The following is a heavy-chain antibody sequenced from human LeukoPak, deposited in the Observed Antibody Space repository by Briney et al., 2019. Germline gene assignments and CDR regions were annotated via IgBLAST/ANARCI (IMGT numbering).Heavy chain of an antibody. CDR1: GGTFSSYA. Sequence: ASVKVSCKASGGTFSSYAISWVRQAPGQGLEWMGWISAYNGNTNYAQKLQGRVTMTTDTSTSTAYMELRSLRSDDTAVYYCARVLKWLPYFDYWGQGTLVTVSS. V-gene: IGHV1-18*01. D-gene: IGHD5-12*01. J-gene: IGHJ4*02. CDR2: ISAYNGNT. CDR3: ARVLKWLPYFDY.